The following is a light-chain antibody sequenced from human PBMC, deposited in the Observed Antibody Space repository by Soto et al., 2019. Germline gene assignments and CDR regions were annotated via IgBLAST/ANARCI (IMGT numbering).Light chain of an antibody. Sequence: IQVTQSPPSMAAPAGGSGTITCRASQDIGGRLAWFQQKPGKAPQYLIQAASILQSGVPSRFSGSGSGTEFILTINNLQPEDFASYFCLQVYSFPRTFGLGTKVDIK. CDR2: AAS. CDR1: QDIGGR. V-gene: IGKV1-12*01. J-gene: IGKJ1*01. CDR3: LQVYSFPRT.